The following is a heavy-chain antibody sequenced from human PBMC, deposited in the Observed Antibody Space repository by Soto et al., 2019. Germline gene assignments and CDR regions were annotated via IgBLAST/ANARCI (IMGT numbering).Heavy chain of an antibody. J-gene: IGHJ5*02. CDR1: GGTFSSYS. Sequence: SVKVSCKASGGTFSSYSISWVLQAPGQGLEWMGGIIPIFGTANYAQKFQGRVTITADKSTSTAYMELSSLRSEDTAVYYCASYYYDSSGYYPVLAPWGQGTLVTVSS. V-gene: IGHV1-69*06. CDR2: IIPIFGTA. D-gene: IGHD3-22*01. CDR3: ASYYYDSSGYYPVLAP.